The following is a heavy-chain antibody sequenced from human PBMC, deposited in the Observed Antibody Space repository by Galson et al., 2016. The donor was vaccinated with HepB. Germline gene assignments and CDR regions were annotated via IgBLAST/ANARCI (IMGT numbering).Heavy chain of an antibody. CDR2: INHSGST. D-gene: IGHD6-13*01. J-gene: IGHJ5*02. V-gene: IGHV4-34*01. CDR1: GGSFSAYY. Sequence: TLSLTCTVYGGSFSAYYWSWIRQPPGRGLEWIGEINHSGSTNYNPSLKSRVTISVDTSKSQFSLKLSSVTAADTAVYYCARVHSSSWYMGNWFDPWGQGTLVTVSS. CDR3: ARVHSSSWYMGNWFDP.